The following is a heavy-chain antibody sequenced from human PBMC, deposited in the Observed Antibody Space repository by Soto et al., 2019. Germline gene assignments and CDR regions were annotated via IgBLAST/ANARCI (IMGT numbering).Heavy chain of an antibody. CDR2: ISGAGGVT. J-gene: IGHJ4*02. Sequence: QVLESGGGLVQSGGSLRLSCAASGFTFNQYAVNWVRQAPGKGLDWVSAISGAGGVTEYADSVQGRFTISRDNSKKTVYLDMNSLRVEDTAIYYCARGGCARSSCTCDWWGQATLVTVS. D-gene: IGHD6-13*01. CDR3: ARGGCARSSCTCDW. V-gene: IGHV3-23*01. CDR1: GFTFNQYA.